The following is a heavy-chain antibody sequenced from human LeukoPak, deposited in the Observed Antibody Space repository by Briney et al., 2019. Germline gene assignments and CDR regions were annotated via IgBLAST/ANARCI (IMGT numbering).Heavy chain of an antibody. CDR1: GYSFTTYW. Sequence: GESLKISCKVSGYSFTTYWIGWVRQMPGKGLEWMGIIYPGDSDTKYSPSFQGQVTISADKPISTAYLQWSSLKASDTAMYYCASLYGSGSYYNVNGAEYFQHWGQGTLVTVSS. J-gene: IGHJ1*01. V-gene: IGHV5-51*04. CDR2: IYPGDSDT. D-gene: IGHD3-10*01. CDR3: ASLYGSGSYYNVNGAEYFQH.